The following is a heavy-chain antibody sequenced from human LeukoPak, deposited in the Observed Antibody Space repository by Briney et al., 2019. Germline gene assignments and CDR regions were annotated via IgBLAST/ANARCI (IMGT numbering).Heavy chain of an antibody. V-gene: IGHV4-61*02. CDR2: MYTSGTT. CDR1: GGSIISDSYY. Sequence: SETLSLTCSVSGGSIISDSYYWNWIRQPAGKGLEWIGRMYTSGTTNYNPSLRSRVTISVDTSKNQFSLKLSSVTAADTAVYYCATVEEFWSGQETQNDAFDIWGQGTMVTVSS. CDR3: ATVEEFWSGQETQNDAFDI. D-gene: IGHD3-3*01. J-gene: IGHJ3*02.